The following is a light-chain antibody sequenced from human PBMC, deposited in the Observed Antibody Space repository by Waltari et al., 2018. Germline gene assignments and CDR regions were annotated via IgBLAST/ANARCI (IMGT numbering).Light chain of an antibody. J-gene: IGKJ1*01. CDR1: QSITNW. CDR3: QQYDNYWT. V-gene: IGKV1-5*03. Sequence: DIQMTQSPSTLSASVGDRVTITCRASQSITNWLAWYQQKPGKAPKLLIYRASNLESVVPSRFIGSGSGTEFTLTISSLQPDDFATYYCQQYDNYWTFGQGTKVEIK. CDR2: RAS.